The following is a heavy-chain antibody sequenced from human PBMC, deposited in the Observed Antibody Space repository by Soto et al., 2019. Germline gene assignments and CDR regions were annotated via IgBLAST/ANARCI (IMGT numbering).Heavy chain of an antibody. Sequence: SETLSLTCTGSGGSMSSDYWSWIRQSPGQGLEWIGYISYSGSTGYNPSLKSRVTLSIDTPKNQFSLKLSSVTAADTAVYFCATGPPWMNGFDIWGQGTLVTVSS. J-gene: IGHJ3*02. CDR3: ATGPPWMNGFDI. D-gene: IGHD5-12*01. V-gene: IGHV4-59*01. CDR1: GGSMSSDY. CDR2: ISYSGST.